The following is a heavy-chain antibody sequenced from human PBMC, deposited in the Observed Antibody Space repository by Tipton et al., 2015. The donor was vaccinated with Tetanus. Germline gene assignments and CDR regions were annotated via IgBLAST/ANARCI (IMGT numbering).Heavy chain of an antibody. CDR3: AREWGPTGGFSRCWYFDL. CDR1: GGSVSSGSYY. D-gene: IGHD1-1*01. J-gene: IGHJ2*01. Sequence: TLSLTCTVSGGSVSSGSYYWSWIRQPPGKGLEWIGYIYYSGSTNYNPSLKSRVTISVDTSKNQFSLKLSSVTAADTAVYYCAREWGPTGGFSRCWYFDLWGRGTLVTVSS. CDR2: IYYSGST. V-gene: IGHV4-61*01.